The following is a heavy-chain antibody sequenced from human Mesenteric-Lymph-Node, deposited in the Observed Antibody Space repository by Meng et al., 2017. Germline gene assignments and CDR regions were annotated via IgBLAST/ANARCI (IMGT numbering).Heavy chain of an antibody. V-gene: IGHV4-34*01. CDR3: ARGRRFTHYYGPGRRQCYGMDV. J-gene: IGHJ6*02. CDR2: INHSGST. Sequence: GSLRLSCAVYGGSFSGYYWSWIRQPPGKGLEWIGEINHSGSTNYNPSLKSRVTRSVDTSKNQFSLKLSSVTAADTAVYYCARGRRFTHYYGPGRRQCYGMDVWGQGTTVTVSS. CDR1: GGSFSGYY. D-gene: IGHD3-10*01.